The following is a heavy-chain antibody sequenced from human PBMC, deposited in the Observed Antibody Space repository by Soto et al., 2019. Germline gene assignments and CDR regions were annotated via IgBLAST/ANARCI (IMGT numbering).Heavy chain of an antibody. CDR2: ISGSGGGT. D-gene: IGHD2-2*01. V-gene: IGHV3-23*01. CDR1: GFSVTRYA. CDR3: AKEKISTRCCNWFDP. J-gene: IGHJ5*02. Sequence: PRCSLRLCCAASGFSVTRYAVAWARKAPRKGLEWVSAISGSGGGTYYADSVKGRFTISRDTSKHTLYLQMHSLRAEDTAVYYCAKEKISTRCCNWFDPWGQGTLVIVSS.